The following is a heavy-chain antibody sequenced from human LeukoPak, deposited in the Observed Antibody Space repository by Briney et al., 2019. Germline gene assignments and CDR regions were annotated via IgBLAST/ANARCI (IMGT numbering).Heavy chain of an antibody. CDR1: GGSIRGYY. J-gene: IGHJ3*02. Sequence: SETLSLTXTVSGGSIRGYYWSWLRQPPGKGLEWIGCISYSGSTKYNPSLKSRVSISLDTSKKQFSLHLSSVTAADTAVYYCVRDFDAWSAIDIWGQGTMVTVSS. CDR3: VRDFDAWSAIDI. V-gene: IGHV4-59*01. CDR2: ISYSGST. D-gene: IGHD3-3*01.